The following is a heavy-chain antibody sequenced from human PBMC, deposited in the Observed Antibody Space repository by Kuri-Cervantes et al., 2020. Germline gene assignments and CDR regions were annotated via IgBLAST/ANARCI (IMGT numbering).Heavy chain of an antibody. V-gene: IGHV3-7*01. CDR1: GFTFSSYW. CDR3: ARQGFNYYGSGSYY. CDR2: IKQDGSEK. Sequence: GESLKISCAASGFTFSSYWMSWVRQAPGKGLEWVANIKQDGSEKYYVDSVKGRFTISRDNAKNSLYLQMNSLRAEDTAVYYCARQGFNYYGSGSYYWGQGTLVTVSS. D-gene: IGHD3-10*01. J-gene: IGHJ4*02.